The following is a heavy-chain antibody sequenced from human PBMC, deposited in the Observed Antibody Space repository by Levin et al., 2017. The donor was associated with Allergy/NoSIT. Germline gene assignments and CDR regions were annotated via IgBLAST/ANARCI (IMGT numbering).Heavy chain of an antibody. CDR3: ARLSRASSSSDFDY. Sequence: ASVKVSCKASGYTFTSYGISWVRQAPGQGLEWMGWISAYNGNTNYAQKLQGRVTMTTDTSTSTAYMELRSLRSDDTAVYYCARLSRASSSSDFDYWGQGTLVTVSS. CDR2: ISAYNGNT. D-gene: IGHD6-6*01. J-gene: IGHJ4*02. CDR1: GYTFTSYG. V-gene: IGHV1-18*01.